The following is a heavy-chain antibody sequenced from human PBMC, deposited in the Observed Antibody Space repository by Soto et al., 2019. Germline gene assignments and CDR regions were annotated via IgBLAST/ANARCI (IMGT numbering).Heavy chain of an antibody. CDR2: ISAYDGKT. J-gene: IGHJ5*02. CDR3: AGNPQEFWTSYWFDP. CDR1: GYTFNTYG. V-gene: IGHV1-18*01. Sequence: ASVKVSCKTSGYTFNTYGINWVRQAPGQGLELMGWISAYDGKTTYAEKFQGRVTLTTDTSTSTAYMELRSLRSDDTAIYYCAGNPQEFWTSYWFDPWGQGTPVTVSS. D-gene: IGHD3-3*01.